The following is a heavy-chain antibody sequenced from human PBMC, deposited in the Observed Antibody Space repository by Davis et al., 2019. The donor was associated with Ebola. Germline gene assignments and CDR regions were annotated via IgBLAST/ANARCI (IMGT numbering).Heavy chain of an antibody. J-gene: IGHJ4*02. D-gene: IGHD2-21*01. CDR1: GFSFSIYA. Sequence: GESLKISCAASGFSFSIYAMSWVRQAPGKGLEWVANIKQDGSEKYYVDSVKGRFTISRDNAKNSLYLQMNSLKAEDTAVYYCARARGIADYWGQGTLVTVSS. CDR2: IKQDGSEK. CDR3: ARARGIADY. V-gene: IGHV3-7*01.